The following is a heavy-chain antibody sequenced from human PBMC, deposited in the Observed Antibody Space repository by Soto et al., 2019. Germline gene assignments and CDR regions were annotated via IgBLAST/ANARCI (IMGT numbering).Heavy chain of an antibody. V-gene: IGHV4-39*01. CDR2: IYYSGST. CDR1: GGSISSSSYY. Sequence: SETLSLTCTVSGGSISSSSYYWGWIRQPPGKGLEWIGSIYYSGSTYYNPSLKSRVTISVDTSKNQFSLKLSSVTAADTAVYFCARLEGLATISYYFDFWGPGALVTVSS. D-gene: IGHD3-9*01. J-gene: IGHJ4*02. CDR3: ARLEGLATISYYFDF.